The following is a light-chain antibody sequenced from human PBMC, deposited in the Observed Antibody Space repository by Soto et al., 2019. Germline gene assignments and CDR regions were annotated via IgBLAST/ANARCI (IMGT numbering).Light chain of an antibody. V-gene: IGKV3-11*01. J-gene: IGKJ1*01. CDR2: DGS. CDR3: QQRSYWPWT. Sequence: EIVLTQSPGTLSLSPGERATLSCRASQSVSNNYLAWYQQKPGQAPRLLIYDGSIRATGVPARFSDSGSGTDFTLTISSLEPEDFAVYYCQQRSYWPWTFGQGSKVDIK. CDR1: QSVSNNY.